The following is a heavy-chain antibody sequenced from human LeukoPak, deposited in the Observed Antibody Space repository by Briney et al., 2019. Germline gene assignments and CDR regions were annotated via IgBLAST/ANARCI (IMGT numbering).Heavy chain of an antibody. J-gene: IGHJ4*02. D-gene: IGHD6-6*01. CDR3: ARANEEYRSSSGFDS. CDR1: GGSITRSRYY. CDR2: IYYSGST. Sequence: SETLSLTCSVSGGSITRSRYYWGWIRQPPGKGLEWIGSIYYSGSTHYNPSLKSRVTISVDTSKNQFSLKLTSVTAADTALCYCARANEEYRSSSGFDSWGQGTLVTVSS. V-gene: IGHV4-39*07.